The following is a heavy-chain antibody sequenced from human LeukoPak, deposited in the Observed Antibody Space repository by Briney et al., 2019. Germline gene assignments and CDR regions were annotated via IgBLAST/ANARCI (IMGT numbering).Heavy chain of an antibody. CDR3: ARGVYDSTGYYQY. D-gene: IGHD3-22*01. V-gene: IGHV3-48*03. CDR1: GFTFSSYV. CDR2: ISTSGSTI. Sequence: GGSLRLSCAASGFTFSSYVMNWVRQAPGKGLEWVSYISTSGSTIYYADSVKGRFTISRDNGKSSLYLQMNSLRAEDTAVYYCARGVYDSTGYYQYWGQGTLVTVSS. J-gene: IGHJ4*02.